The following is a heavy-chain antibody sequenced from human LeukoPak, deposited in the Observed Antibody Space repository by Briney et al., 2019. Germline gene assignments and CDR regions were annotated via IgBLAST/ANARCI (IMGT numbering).Heavy chain of an antibody. D-gene: IGHD3-22*01. CDR3: ARGPRYYYDSSGYSRLYGMDV. Sequence: SETLSLTCTVSGGSISSYYWSWIRQPPGKGLEWIGYIYYSGSTNYNPSLKSRVTISVDTSKNQFSLKLSSVTAADTAVYYCARGPRYYYDSSGYSRLYGMDVWGQGTTVTVSS. CDR1: GGSISSYY. J-gene: IGHJ6*02. V-gene: IGHV4-59*12. CDR2: IYYSGST.